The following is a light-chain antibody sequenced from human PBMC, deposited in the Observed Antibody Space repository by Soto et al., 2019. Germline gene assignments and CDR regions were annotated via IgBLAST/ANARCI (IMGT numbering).Light chain of an antibody. V-gene: IGLV2-14*03. CDR3: SSYTTSNTRQIV. CDR2: DVS. Sequence: QSALTQPASVSGSPGQSITISCTGTSSDVGGYNYVSWYQHHPGKAPKLMIYDVSNRPSGVSIRFSGSKSDNTASPTISGLQPEDEADYHCSSYTTSNTRQIVFGTGTKLTVL. J-gene: IGLJ1*01. CDR1: SSDVGGYNY.